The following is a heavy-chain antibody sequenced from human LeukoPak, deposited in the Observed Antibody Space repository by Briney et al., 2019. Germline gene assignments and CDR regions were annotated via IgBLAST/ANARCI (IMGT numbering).Heavy chain of an antibody. V-gene: IGHV3-48*03. Sequence: PGGSLRLSCAASGFTFSNYEMNWVRQAPGKGLECVSYISSSGTTTYYADSMKGRFTISRDNAKNSLFLQMNNLRAEDTAVYYCARAEGSGARERFDYWGPGTLVTVSS. D-gene: IGHD3-10*01. CDR1: GFTFSNYE. CDR3: ARAEGSGARERFDY. J-gene: IGHJ4*02. CDR2: ISSSGTTT.